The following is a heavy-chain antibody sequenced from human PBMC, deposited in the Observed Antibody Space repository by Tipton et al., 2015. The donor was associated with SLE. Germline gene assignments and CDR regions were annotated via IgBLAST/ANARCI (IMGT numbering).Heavy chain of an antibody. Sequence: LRLSCTVSGGSISSYYWSWIRQPPGKGLEWIGYIYYSGSTNYNPSLKSRVTISADTSKNQFSLKLSSVTAADTAVYYCARTSQGCLDYWGQGTLVTVSS. D-gene: IGHD2-15*01. V-gene: IGHV4-59*08. CDR1: GGSISSYY. J-gene: IGHJ4*02. CDR3: ARTSQGCLDY. CDR2: IYYSGST.